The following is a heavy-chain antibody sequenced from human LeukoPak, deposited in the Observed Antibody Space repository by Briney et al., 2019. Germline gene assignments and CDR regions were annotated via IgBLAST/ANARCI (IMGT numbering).Heavy chain of an antibody. V-gene: IGHV3-23*01. CDR3: AKYVIVHGTQLLGYY. D-gene: IGHD2-21*01. Sequence: GGSLRLSCAASGFSFINNAMGWVRQAPGKGLEWVSGICASGRCTFYAAPVRGRFTVSRDNSKNSLYLQMNSLRAEDTAAYYCAKYVIVHGTQLLGYYWGHGALVTSSS. J-gene: IGHJ4*01. CDR1: GFSFINNA. CDR2: ICASGRCT.